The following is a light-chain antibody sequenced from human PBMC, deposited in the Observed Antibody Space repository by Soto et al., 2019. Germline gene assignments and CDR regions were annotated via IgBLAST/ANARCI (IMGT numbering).Light chain of an antibody. Sequence: QSLLTQPASVSGSPGQSITISCTGTSSDVGGYNYVSWYQQHPGKGPKLMIYEVSNRPSGVSNRFSGSKSGNTASLTISGLQAEDEADYYCSSYTSSSTLVFGTGTKLTVL. V-gene: IGLV2-14*01. J-gene: IGLJ1*01. CDR1: SSDVGGYNY. CDR3: SSYTSSSTLV. CDR2: EVS.